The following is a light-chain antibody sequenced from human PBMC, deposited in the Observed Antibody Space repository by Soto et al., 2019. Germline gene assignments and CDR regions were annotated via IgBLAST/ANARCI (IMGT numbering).Light chain of an antibody. CDR3: QQRYTTPFT. J-gene: IGKJ3*01. Sequence: DIQMTQSPSSLSASVGDRVTITCRASQNIVGYLNWYQQTPGTAPKFLIYAASSLRSGVPSRFSGSGSGTDFNFTISSLQPEDFATYYCQQRYTTPFTFGPGTQVDVK. V-gene: IGKV1-39*01. CDR1: QNIVGY. CDR2: AAS.